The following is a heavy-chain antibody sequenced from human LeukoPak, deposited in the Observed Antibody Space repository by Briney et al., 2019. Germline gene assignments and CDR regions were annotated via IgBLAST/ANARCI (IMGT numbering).Heavy chain of an antibody. CDR1: GFTFSSYW. CDR2: IKQDESEK. V-gene: IGHV3-7*01. D-gene: IGHD6-19*01. Sequence: GGSLRLSRAASGFTFSSYWMSWVRQAPGKGLEWVANIKQDESEKYYVDSVKGRFTISRDNAKNSLYLQTNSLRAEDTAVYYCARAPGSGTFDYWGQGTLVTVSS. J-gene: IGHJ4*02. CDR3: ARAPGSGTFDY.